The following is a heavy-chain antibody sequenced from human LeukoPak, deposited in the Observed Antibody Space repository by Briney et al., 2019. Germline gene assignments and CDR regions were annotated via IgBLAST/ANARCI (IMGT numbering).Heavy chain of an antibody. CDR3: AKDVADSSGYGLDY. D-gene: IGHD3-22*01. J-gene: IGHJ4*02. Sequence: PGRSLRLSCAASGFTFDDYAMHWVRQAPGKGLGWVSGISWNSGSIGYADSVKGRFTISRDNAKNSLYLQMNSLRAEDTALYYCAKDVADSSGYGLDYWGQGTLVTVSS. V-gene: IGHV3-9*01. CDR2: ISWNSGSI. CDR1: GFTFDDYA.